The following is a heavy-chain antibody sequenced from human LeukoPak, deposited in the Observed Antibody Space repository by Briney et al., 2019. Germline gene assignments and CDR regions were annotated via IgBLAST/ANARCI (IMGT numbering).Heavy chain of an antibody. CDR2: INPSGGST. D-gene: IGHD3-22*01. CDR1: GYTFTSYY. Sequence: RASVKVSCKASGYTFTSYYMHWVRQAPGQGLEWMGIINPSGGSTSYAQKFQGRVTMARDMSTSTVYMELSSLRSEDTAVYYCARGTYYYDSSYAFDIWGQGTMVTVSS. CDR3: ARGTYYYDSSYAFDI. J-gene: IGHJ3*02. V-gene: IGHV1-46*01.